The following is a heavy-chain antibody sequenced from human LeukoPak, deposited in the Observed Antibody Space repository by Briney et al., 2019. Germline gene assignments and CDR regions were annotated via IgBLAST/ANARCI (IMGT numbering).Heavy chain of an antibody. Sequence: SETLSLTCTVSGGSISSSSYYWGWVRQPPGKGLEWIGSIYYSGSTYYHPSLKSRVTISVDTSKNQFSLKLSSVTAADTAVYYCARHIRLGEGVGDYWGQGTLVTVSP. J-gene: IGHJ4*02. D-gene: IGHD3-16*01. CDR2: IYYSGST. V-gene: IGHV4-39*01. CDR3: ARHIRLGEGVGDY. CDR1: GGSISSSSYY.